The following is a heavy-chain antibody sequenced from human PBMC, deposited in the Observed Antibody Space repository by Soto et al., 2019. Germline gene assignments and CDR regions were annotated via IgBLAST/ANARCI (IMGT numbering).Heavy chain of an antibody. CDR3: ALLVGDEGDGYNFLDF. Sequence: PSETLSLTCTVSGGSVSSESYLWSWIRQPPGKGLEWIGYIHYNGDTNYKPSLKSRVAISVDSSKNQFSLKLNSVTAADTAVYYCALLVGDEGDGYNFLDFWGQGTLVTVSS. V-gene: IGHV4-61*01. D-gene: IGHD5-12*01. CDR1: GGSVSSESYL. CDR2: IHYNGDT. J-gene: IGHJ4*02.